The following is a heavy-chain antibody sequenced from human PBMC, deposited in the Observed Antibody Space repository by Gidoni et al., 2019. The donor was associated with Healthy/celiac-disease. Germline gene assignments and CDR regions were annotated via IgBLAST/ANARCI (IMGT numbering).Heavy chain of an antibody. CDR3: SSLRSGYYYYYMDV. Sequence: QVQLVQSGAEVKKPGASVKVSCKASGYTFTSYGISWVRQAPGQGLEWMGWISAYNGNTNYAQKLQGRVTMTTDTAVYYCARDLARDQYESLNYYYDSSLRSGYYYYYMDVWGKGTTVTVSS. V-gene: IGHV1-18*01. D-gene: IGHD3-22*01. CDR2: ISAYNGNT. CDR1: GYTFTSYG. J-gene: IGHJ6*03.